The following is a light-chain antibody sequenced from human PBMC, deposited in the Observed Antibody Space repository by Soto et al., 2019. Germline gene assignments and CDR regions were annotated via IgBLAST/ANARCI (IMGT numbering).Light chain of an antibody. CDR1: SSDVGGYNY. V-gene: IGLV2-8*01. CDR2: EVS. Sequence: QSVLTQPPSASGSPGQSVTISCTGTSSDVGGYNYVSWYQQHPGKAPKLMIYEVSQRPSGVPDRFSGSKSGNTASLTVSGLQAGDEADYYCSSYGGSNNFVILGGGTKLTVL. J-gene: IGLJ2*01. CDR3: SSYGGSNNFVI.